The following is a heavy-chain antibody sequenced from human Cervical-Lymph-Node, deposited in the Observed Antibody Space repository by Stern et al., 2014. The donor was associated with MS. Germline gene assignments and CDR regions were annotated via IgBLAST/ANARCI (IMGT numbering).Heavy chain of an antibody. V-gene: IGHV4-31*03. CDR2: IHCSGST. D-gene: IGHD3-16*01. CDR3: ARSDRLWGSFDY. J-gene: IGHJ4*02. CDR1: GGSISTTGYY. Sequence: QVQLQESGPGLVKPSQTLSLTCTVSGGSISTTGYYWSWIRQHPGKGLELVGYIHCSGSTYYNPSLKSRGTISVDTSKNQFSLKLSSVTAADTALYYCARSDRLWGSFDYWGQGSLVTVSS.